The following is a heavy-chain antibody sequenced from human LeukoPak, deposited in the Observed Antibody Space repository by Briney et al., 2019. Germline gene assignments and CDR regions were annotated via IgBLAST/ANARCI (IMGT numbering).Heavy chain of an antibody. J-gene: IGHJ4*02. V-gene: IGHV1-8*03. CDR3: ARGLGSYPYYFDY. CDR1: GYTFTSYD. D-gene: IGHD1-26*01. Sequence: ASVKVSCTASGYTFTSYDINWVRQATGQGLEWMGWMNPNSGNTGYAQKFQGRVTITRNTSISTAYMELSSLRSEDTAVYYCARGLGSYPYYFDYWAREPWSPSPQ. CDR2: MNPNSGNT.